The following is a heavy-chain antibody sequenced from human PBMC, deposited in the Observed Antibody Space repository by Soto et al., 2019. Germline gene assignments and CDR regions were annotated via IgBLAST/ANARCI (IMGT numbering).Heavy chain of an antibody. Sequence: QVQLVESGGGVVQPGRSLRLSCAASGFTFSSYGMHWVRQAPGKGLEWVAVIWYDGSNKYYADSVKGRFTISRDNSKNTLYLQMNSLRAEDTAVYYCARGGFGERQTDDAFDIWGQGTMVTVSS. J-gene: IGHJ3*02. CDR2: IWYDGSNK. V-gene: IGHV3-33*01. CDR1: GFTFSSYG. CDR3: ARGGFGERQTDDAFDI. D-gene: IGHD3-10*01.